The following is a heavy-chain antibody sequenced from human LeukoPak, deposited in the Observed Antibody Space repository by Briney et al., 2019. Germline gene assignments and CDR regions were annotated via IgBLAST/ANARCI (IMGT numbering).Heavy chain of an antibody. Sequence: GGSLRLSCAASGFTLSSYSMNWVRQAPGKGLEWVSSISSSSSYIYYADSVKGRFTISRDNAKNSLYLQMNSLRAEDTAVYYCAKQGIAAEGGYWGQGTLVTVSS. CDR2: ISSSSSYI. CDR1: GFTLSSYS. J-gene: IGHJ4*02. D-gene: IGHD6-13*01. V-gene: IGHV3-21*01. CDR3: AKQGIAAEGGY.